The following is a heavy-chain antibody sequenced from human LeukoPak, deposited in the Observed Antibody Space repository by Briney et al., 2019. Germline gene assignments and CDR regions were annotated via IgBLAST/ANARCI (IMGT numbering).Heavy chain of an antibody. V-gene: IGHV4-61*02. CDR3: ARDSSLHYYYMDV. J-gene: IGHJ6*03. Sequence: PSQTLSLTCTVSGGSISSGSYYWSWIRQPAGKGLEWIGRIYTSGSTNYNPSLKSRVTISVDTSKNQFSLKLSSVTAADTAVYYCARDSSLHYYYMDVWGKGTTVTVSS. CDR1: GGSISSGSYY. CDR2: IYTSGST.